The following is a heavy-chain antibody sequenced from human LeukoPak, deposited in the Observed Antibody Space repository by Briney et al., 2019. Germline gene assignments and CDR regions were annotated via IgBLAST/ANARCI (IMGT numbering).Heavy chain of an antibody. V-gene: IGHV3-23*01. J-gene: IGHJ4*02. CDR1: GFTLSDYA. CDR2: IGGDGRGK. Sequence: AGSLRLSCAASGFTLSDYAVTWVRQAPGEGLEWVSAIGGDGRGKDYADSVKGRFIISRDNSKNTVFLQMNSLRAEDTALYYCARRVGGSPDYWGLGTLVTVSS. CDR3: ARRVGGSPDY. D-gene: IGHD1-26*01.